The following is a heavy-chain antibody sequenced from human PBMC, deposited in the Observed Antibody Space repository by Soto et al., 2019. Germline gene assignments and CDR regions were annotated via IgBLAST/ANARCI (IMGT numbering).Heavy chain of an antibody. D-gene: IGHD4-17*01. CDR3: ASRTVTLSFYFDY. CDR2: ISGSGGST. J-gene: IGHJ4*02. V-gene: IGHV3-23*01. Sequence: EVQLLESGGGLVQPGGSLRLSCAASGFTFGSYAMSWVRQAPGKGLEWVSAISGSGGSTYYADSVKGRFTISRDNSKNTLYLQMNSLRAEDTAVYYCASRTVTLSFYFDYWGQGTLVTVSS. CDR1: GFTFGSYA.